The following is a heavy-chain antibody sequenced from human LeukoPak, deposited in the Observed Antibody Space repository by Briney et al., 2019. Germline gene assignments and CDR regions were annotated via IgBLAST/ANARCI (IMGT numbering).Heavy chain of an antibody. CDR1: GGSINYYY. CDR2: INHSGST. J-gene: IGHJ4*02. Sequence: SETLSLTCTVSGGSINYYYWSWIRQPPGKGLEWIGEINHSGSTNYNPSLKSRVTISVDTSKNQFSLKLSSVTAADTAVYYCARPRIAAAATPFDYWGQGTLVTVSS. V-gene: IGHV4-34*01. D-gene: IGHD6-13*01. CDR3: ARPRIAAAATPFDY.